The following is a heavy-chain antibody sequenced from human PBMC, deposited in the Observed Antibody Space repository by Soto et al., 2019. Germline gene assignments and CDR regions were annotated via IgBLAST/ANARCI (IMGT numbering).Heavy chain of an antibody. CDR1: GGSIRTYY. V-gene: IGHV4-59*01. CDR2: IHYSGVT. Sequence: SETLSLTCSVSGGSIRTYYWNWIRQHPGGGLEWIAYIHYSGVTNYSPSLRGRVSISIDRSNNEFSLKVSSVTAADTAVYYCARDRAEGSSSTPAGGMDVWGPGTTVTVSS. D-gene: IGHD6-6*01. CDR3: ARDRAEGSSSTPAGGMDV. J-gene: IGHJ6*02.